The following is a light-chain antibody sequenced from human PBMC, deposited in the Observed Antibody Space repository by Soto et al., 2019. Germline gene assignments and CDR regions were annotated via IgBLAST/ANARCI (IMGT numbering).Light chain of an antibody. CDR1: NSNIGSNT. CDR3: AAWDDSLNGQV. V-gene: IGLV1-44*01. Sequence: QSVLTQPPSTSGTPGQRVTISCSGSNSNIGSNTVNWYQQLPGTAPKLLIYSNNQRPSGVPDRFSGSKSGTSASLAISGLQSEDEADYYCAAWDDSLNGQVFAGGPKLTVL. CDR2: SNN. J-gene: IGLJ3*02.